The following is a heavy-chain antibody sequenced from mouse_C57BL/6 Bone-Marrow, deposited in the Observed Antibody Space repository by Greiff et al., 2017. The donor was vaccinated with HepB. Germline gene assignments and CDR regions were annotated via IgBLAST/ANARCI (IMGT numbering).Heavy chain of an antibody. V-gene: IGHV1-85*01. D-gene: IGHD2-4*01. CDR1: GYTFTSYD. CDR3: ARDDCDWAWFAY. CDR2: IYPRAGST. Sequence: QVQLQQSGPELVKPGASVKLSCKASGYTFTSYDINWVKPRPGRGLEWIGWIYPRAGSTKYNEKFKGKATLTLDISSSTAYMELHSLTSEDSAVYFCARDDCDWAWFAYWGQGTLVTVSA. J-gene: IGHJ3*01.